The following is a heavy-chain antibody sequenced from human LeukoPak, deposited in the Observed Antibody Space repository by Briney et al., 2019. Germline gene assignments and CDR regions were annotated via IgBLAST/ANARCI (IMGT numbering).Heavy chain of an antibody. CDR1: GFSFSNYG. D-gene: IGHD2-15*01. CDR2: ISYDGKNK. CDR3: GRAPWGCSSGNCYSEY. J-gene: IGHJ4*02. Sequence: QPGGSLRLSSVPSGFSFSNYGMHWVRQAPGKGLEWVAVISYDGKNKYYADSVKGRFTISRDNSKNTLYLQMNSLRPEDTAVYYSGRAPWGCSSGNCYSEYWGQGTLVTVSS. V-gene: IGHV3-30*03.